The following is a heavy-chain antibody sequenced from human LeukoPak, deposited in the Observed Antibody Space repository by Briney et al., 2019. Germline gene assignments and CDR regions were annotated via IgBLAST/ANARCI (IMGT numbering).Heavy chain of an antibody. D-gene: IGHD3-22*01. Sequence: SETLSLTCAVSGGSTSSYYWSWIRQPPGRGLEWIGCLYHSGKTIYNPSLKSRVIISVDTSKNQFSLMLNSVTAADTATYYCARHQKDSYDSIFHAFEIWGQGTMATVSS. J-gene: IGHJ3*02. CDR1: GGSTSSYY. V-gene: IGHV4-59*03. CDR2: LYHSGKT. CDR3: ARHQKDSYDSIFHAFEI.